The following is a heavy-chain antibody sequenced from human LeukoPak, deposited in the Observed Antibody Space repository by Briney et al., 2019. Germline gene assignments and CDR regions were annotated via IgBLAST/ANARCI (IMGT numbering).Heavy chain of an antibody. J-gene: IGHJ5*02. D-gene: IGHD6-19*01. CDR3: ARDPAVAGTTNWFDP. CDR1: GYTFTSYG. Sequence: ASVKVSCKASGYTFTSYGISWVRQAPGQGLEWMGWISAYNGNTNYAQKLQGRVTMTTDTSTSTAYMELSSLRSEDTAVYYCARDPAVAGTTNWFDPWGQGTLVTVSS. CDR2: ISAYNGNT. V-gene: IGHV1-18*01.